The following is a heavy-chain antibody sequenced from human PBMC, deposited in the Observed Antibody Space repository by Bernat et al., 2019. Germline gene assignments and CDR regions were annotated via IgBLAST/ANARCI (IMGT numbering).Heavy chain of an antibody. D-gene: IGHD6-13*01. CDR2: IYYSGST. CDR1: GGSISSSSYY. J-gene: IGHJ4*02. V-gene: IGHV4-39*01. CDR3: ARPNGSSWYYFDY. Sequence: QVQLQESGPGLVKPSETLSLTCTVSGGSISSSSYYWGWIRQPPGKGLEWIGSIYYSGSTYYNPSLKSRVTISVDTSKNQFSLKLSSVTAADTAVYYCARPNGSSWYYFDYWGQGTLVTVSS.